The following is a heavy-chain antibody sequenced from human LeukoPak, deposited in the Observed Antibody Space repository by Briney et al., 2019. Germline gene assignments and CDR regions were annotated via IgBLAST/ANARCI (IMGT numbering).Heavy chain of an antibody. D-gene: IGHD2-8*02. CDR3: AVNGVAICTGFDH. Sequence: GASVKISCKTSGYTFIGYYMYWVRQAPGQGLEWMGLINPNNGDTKYAQKFQGRVTMTRDTSINTAYMELSRLTSDDTAVYYCAVNGVAICTGFDHWGQGTLVTVSS. CDR1: GYTFIGYY. V-gene: IGHV1-2*06. CDR2: INPNNGDT. J-gene: IGHJ4*02.